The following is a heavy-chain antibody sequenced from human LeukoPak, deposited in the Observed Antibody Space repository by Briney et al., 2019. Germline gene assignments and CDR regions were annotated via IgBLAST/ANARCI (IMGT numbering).Heavy chain of an antibody. V-gene: IGHV3-21*01. CDR2: ISSSSSYI. CDR1: GFTFSSYS. CDR3: ARVGAAGEGPYYFDY. J-gene: IGHJ4*02. Sequence: GGSLRLSCAASGFTFSSYSMNWVRQAPGKGLEWVSSISSSSSYIYYADSVKGRFTISRDNAKNSLYLQMNSLRAEDTAVYYCARVGAAGEGPYYFDYWGQGTLSPSPQ. D-gene: IGHD6-13*01.